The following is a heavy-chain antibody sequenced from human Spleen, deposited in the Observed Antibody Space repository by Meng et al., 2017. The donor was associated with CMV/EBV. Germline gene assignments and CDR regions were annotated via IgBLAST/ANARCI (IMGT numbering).Heavy chain of an antibody. V-gene: IGHV3-49*04. CDR3: TRRGGWGYDGFDI. CDR1: GFTFGDYA. J-gene: IGHJ3*02. CDR2: IRSKGYGEST. D-gene: IGHD7-27*01. Sequence: GGSLRLSCTASGFTFGDYATSWVRQAPGKGLEWVGFIRSKGYGESTQYAASLKGRFIISRDDSKSIAYLQMNSLKTEDTAFYYCTRRGGWGYDGFDIWGQGTMVTVSS.